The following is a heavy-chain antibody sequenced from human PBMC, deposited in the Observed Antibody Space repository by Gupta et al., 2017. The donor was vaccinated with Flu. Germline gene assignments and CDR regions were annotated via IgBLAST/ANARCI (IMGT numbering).Heavy chain of an antibody. CDR3: ARVGRNIVVVQAARGMGAFDI. CDR2: INHSGST. J-gene: IGHJ3*02. D-gene: IGHD2-2*01. V-gene: IGHV4-34*01. Sequence: TRQPAGKGVEWNGEINHSGSTNYNPDRKGRVTISVDTSKNQCYLKLSSVTAAETAVYYCARVGRNIVVVQAARGMGAFDIWGQGTMVTVSS.